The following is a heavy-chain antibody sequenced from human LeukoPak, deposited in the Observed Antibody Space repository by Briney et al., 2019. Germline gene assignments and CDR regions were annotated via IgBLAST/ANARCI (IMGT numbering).Heavy chain of an antibody. J-gene: IGHJ4*02. CDR2: IFYSESGP. CDR1: GYSIGSGYY. Sequence: LETLSLTCAVSGYSIGSGYYWAWIRQPPGKGLEWIGSIFYSESGPYYNPSLKSRVTISLDTSKNQFSLKVKSVTAADTAVYYCASSSWSGSYFDYWGQGTLVTVSS. CDR3: ASSSWSGSYFDY. V-gene: IGHV4-38-2*01. D-gene: IGHD6-13*01.